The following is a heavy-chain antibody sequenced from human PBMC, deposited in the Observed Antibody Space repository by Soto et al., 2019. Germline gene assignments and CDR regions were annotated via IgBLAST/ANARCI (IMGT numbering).Heavy chain of an antibody. Sequence: SETLSLTSTVSGGSISSSSYYWSWIRQPPGKGLELVGYNYYGGSGYYNPSLRSRVSISVDTSKNQFSLNLSSVTAADTAFYYCVRPKYSGTFYSPFDSWGQGTLVTVSS. V-gene: IGHV4-61*05. J-gene: IGHJ4*02. CDR1: GGSISSSSYY. CDR3: VRPKYSGTFYSPFDS. D-gene: IGHD1-26*01. CDR2: NYYGGSG.